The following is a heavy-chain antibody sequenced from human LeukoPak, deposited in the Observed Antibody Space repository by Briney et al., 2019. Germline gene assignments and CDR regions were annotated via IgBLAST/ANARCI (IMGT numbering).Heavy chain of an antibody. D-gene: IGHD3-22*01. CDR1: GGSISSSSYY. CDR3: ARHMYYYDSSGYYMDY. V-gene: IGHV4-39*01. J-gene: IGHJ4*02. Sequence: SETLSLTCTVSGGSISSSSYYWGWIRQPPGKGLEWIGSIYYSGSTYYNPSPKSRVTISVDTSKNQFSLKLSSVTAADTAVYYCARHMYYYDSSGYYMDYWGQGTLVTVSS. CDR2: IYYSGST.